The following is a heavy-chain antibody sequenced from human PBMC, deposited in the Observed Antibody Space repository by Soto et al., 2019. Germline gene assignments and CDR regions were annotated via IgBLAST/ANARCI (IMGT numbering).Heavy chain of an antibody. CDR2: IYDSGST. CDR3: ARDWGRDGCFDY. CDR1: GGSISSGGYY. Sequence: QVQLQESGPGLVKPSQTLSLICTVSGGSISSGGYYWSWIRQHPGKGLEWIGYIYDSGSTYYNPSLRGRVTIPVDTSKTQFSLKLTSVTAADTAVYDCARDWGRDGCFDYWGQGTLVTVSS. D-gene: IGHD3-16*01. V-gene: IGHV4-31*03. J-gene: IGHJ4*02.